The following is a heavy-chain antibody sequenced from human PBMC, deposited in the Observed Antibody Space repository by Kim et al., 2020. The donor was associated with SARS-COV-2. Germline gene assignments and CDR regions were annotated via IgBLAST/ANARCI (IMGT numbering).Heavy chain of an antibody. V-gene: IGHV3-23*01. Sequence: GGSLRLSCAASGFTFSSYAMSWVRQAPGKGLGWVSAISGSGGRTYYADSGKGRFTISRDNSKNTLYLQMNSLRAEDTAVYYCATLGAGYCSGGSCYSLFYWGQGTLVTVSS. CDR3: ATLGAGYCSGGSCYSLFY. J-gene: IGHJ4*02. D-gene: IGHD2-15*01. CDR1: GFTFSSYA. CDR2: ISGSGGRT.